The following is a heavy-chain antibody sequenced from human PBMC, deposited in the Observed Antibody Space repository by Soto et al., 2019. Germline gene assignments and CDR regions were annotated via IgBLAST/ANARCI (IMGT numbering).Heavy chain of an antibody. J-gene: IGHJ4*02. D-gene: IGHD6-13*01. CDR1: GGTFSSYA. CDR2: IIPIFGTA. V-gene: IGHV1-69*06. Sequence: ASVKVSCKASGGTFSSYAISWVRQAPGQGLEWMGGIIPIFGTANYAQKFQGRVAITADKSTSTAYMELSSLRSEDTAVYYCARLESAAGPIDYWGQGTLVTVSS. CDR3: ARLESAAGPIDY.